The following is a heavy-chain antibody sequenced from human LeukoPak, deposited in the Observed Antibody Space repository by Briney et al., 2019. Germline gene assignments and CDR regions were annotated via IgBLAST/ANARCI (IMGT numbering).Heavy chain of an antibody. J-gene: IGHJ3*02. Sequence: ASVKVSCKASGYTFTSYYMHWVRQAPGQGLEWMGIINPSGGSTSYAQKFQGRVTMTRDTSTSTVYMELSSLRSEDTAVYYCARGPLPVAPLSAFDIWGQGTMVTVSS. CDR1: GYTFTSYY. V-gene: IGHV1-46*01. D-gene: IGHD4-23*01. CDR3: ARGPLPVAPLSAFDI. CDR2: INPSGGST.